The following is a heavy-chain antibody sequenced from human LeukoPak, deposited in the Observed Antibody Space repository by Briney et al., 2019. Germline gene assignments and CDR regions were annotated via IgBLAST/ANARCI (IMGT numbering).Heavy chain of an antibody. CDR3: ARHGHDYVWGSFRYTGWFDP. J-gene: IGHJ5*02. Sequence: PSETLSLTCAVYGGSFSGYYWSWIRRSPGKGLEWIGEINHSGSTNYNPSLKSRVTISADTSKNQFSLKLSSVTAADTAVFYCARHGHDYVWGSFRYTGWFDPWGQGTLVTVSS. D-gene: IGHD3-16*02. CDR2: INHSGST. V-gene: IGHV4-34*01. CDR1: GGSFSGYY.